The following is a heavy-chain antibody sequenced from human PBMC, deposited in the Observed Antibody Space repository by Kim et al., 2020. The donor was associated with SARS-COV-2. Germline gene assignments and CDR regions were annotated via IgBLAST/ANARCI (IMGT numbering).Heavy chain of an antibody. CDR3: ARPPRGISRRTFDV. V-gene: IGHV4-39*01. CDR1: GSSIDSTNYY. D-gene: IGHD3-3*01. CDR2: ISYSGTT. Sequence: SETLSLTCTVSGSSIDSTNYYWGWIRQPPGKGLEWLGCISYSGTTYYNPSLESRVTISADTSKNQFSLKLSSVTAADTAVYYCARPPRGISRRTFDVWGQGTMVTVSS. J-gene: IGHJ3*01.